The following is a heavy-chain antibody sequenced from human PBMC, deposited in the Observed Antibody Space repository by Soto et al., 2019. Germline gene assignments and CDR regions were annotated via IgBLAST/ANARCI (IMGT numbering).Heavy chain of an antibody. Sequence: QVQLVESGGGVVQPGRSLRLSCAASGFTFSSYGMHWVRQAPGKGLEWVAVISYDGSNKYYADSVKGRFTISRDNSKNTLYLQMNRLRAEDTAVYYCAKDHYDFWSGYSGMDVWGQGTTVTVSS. CDR1: GFTFSSYG. CDR3: AKDHYDFWSGYSGMDV. CDR2: ISYDGSNK. J-gene: IGHJ6*02. D-gene: IGHD3-3*01. V-gene: IGHV3-30*18.